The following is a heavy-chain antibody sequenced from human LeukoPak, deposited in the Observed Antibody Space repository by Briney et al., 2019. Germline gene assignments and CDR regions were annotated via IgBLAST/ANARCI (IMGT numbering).Heavy chain of an antibody. CDR3: ARRYGSGSDYLGWYFDL. CDR2: IYDSGTT. V-gene: IGHV4-4*07. J-gene: IGHJ2*01. Sequence: SETLSLTCTVSGGFITSHYWSWNRQPAGKGLEWIGHIYDSGTTNYNPSLKSRVTMSIDTSKNQFSLKLSSVTAADTAVYYCARRYGSGSDYLGWYFDLWGRGTLVTVSS. CDR1: GGFITSHY. D-gene: IGHD3-10*01.